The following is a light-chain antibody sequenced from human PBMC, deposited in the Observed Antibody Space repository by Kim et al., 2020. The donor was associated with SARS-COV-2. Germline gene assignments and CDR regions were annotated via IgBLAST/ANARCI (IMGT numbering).Light chain of an antibody. Sequence: ASIGDRVTIPCRASQRIDTYLNWYQQKPGKAPKFLIYTASTLQSGVPSRFSGSGSGTDFTLTISSLQPEDSATYYCQQSDSTPWTFGQGTKVDIK. CDR2: TAS. V-gene: IGKV1-39*01. CDR1: QRIDTY. J-gene: IGKJ1*01. CDR3: QQSDSTPWT.